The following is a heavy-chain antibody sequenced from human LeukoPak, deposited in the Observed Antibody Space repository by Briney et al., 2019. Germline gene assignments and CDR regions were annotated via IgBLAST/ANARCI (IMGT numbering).Heavy chain of an antibody. CDR2: TSSSSSYT. J-gene: IGHJ6*04. CDR3: ASEDYGSGTPYGMDV. D-gene: IGHD3-10*01. V-gene: IGHV3-11*06. CDR1: GFTFSDYY. Sequence: GGSLRLSCAASGFTFSDYYMSWIRQAPGKGLEWVSYTSSSSSYTNYADSVKGRFTISRDNAKNSLYLQMNSLRAEDTAVYYCASEDYGSGTPYGMDVWGKGTTVTVSS.